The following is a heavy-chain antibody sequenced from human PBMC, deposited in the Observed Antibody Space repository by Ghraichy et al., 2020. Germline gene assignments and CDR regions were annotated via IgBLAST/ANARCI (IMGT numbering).Heavy chain of an antibody. CDR1: GGSISSSSYY. V-gene: IGHV4-39*01. CDR3: ARMDGGYVDY. Sequence: SETLSLTCTVSGGSISSSSYYWGWIRQPPGKGLEWIGSIYYSGSTYYNPSLKSRVTISVDTSKNQFSLKLSSVTAADTPVYYCARMDGGYVDYWGQGTLVTVSS. CDR2: IYYSGST. D-gene: IGHD2-15*01. J-gene: IGHJ4*02.